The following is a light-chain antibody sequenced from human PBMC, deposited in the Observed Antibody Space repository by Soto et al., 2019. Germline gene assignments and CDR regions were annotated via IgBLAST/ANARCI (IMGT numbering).Light chain of an antibody. J-gene: IGLJ2*01. CDR1: SSDVGGYNY. CDR2: DVS. V-gene: IGLV2-14*01. Sequence: QSALTQPASVSGSPGQSITISYTGTSSDVGGYNYVSWYQQHPGKAPKLMIYDVSNRPSGVSNRFSGSKSGNTASLTISGLQAEDAADYYCSSYTSSSTLVVFGGGTKLTVL. CDR3: SSYTSSSTLVV.